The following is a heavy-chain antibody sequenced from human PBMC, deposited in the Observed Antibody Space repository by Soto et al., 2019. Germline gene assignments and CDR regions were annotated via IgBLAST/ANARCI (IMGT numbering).Heavy chain of an antibody. Sequence: APVKGSRKTSGYTFSSYVISRRRLATGQGLEWMGWISAYNGNTNYAQKLQGRVTMTTDTSTSTAYMELRSLRAEDTAVYYCAREGELRPSPNAFDFWGQGTMVTVSS. CDR2: ISAYNGNT. J-gene: IGHJ3*01. CDR1: GYTFSSYV. CDR3: AREGELRPSPNAFDF. D-gene: IGHD1-7*01. V-gene: IGHV1-18*01.